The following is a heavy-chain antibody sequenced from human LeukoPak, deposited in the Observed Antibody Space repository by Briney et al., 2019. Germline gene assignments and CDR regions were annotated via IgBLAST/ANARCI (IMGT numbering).Heavy chain of an antibody. J-gene: IGHJ3*02. CDR2: VSPSHTTR. D-gene: IGHD3-3*02. CDR1: GYTFRQYS. Sequence: ASVKVSCKASGYTFRQYSISWVRQAPGKGFEWMGWVSPSHTTRVYAQDFQGRVTMTADTNTNTVSMELRSLKFDDTAVYFCARDYILPLETDNGDGFAIWGQGTVVTVS. CDR3: ARDYILPLETDNGDGFAI. V-gene: IGHV1-18*01.